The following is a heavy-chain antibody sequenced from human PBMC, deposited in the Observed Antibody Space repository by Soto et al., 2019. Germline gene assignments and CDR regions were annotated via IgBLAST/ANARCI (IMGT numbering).Heavy chain of an antibody. CDR2: ISGDGSAT. V-gene: IGHV3-30*04. J-gene: IGHJ1*01. CDR3: ASEDERSVKGGTCHN. CDR1: GFIFSHYV. D-gene: IGHD3-3*01. Sequence: QVQLVESGGGVVQPAGSLRLSCTASGFIFSHYVFHWVRQNPGTGLEWVVGISGDGSATHYADSEKGRFTISRDNSKNTLTMQMNSLMTGVTAVYSGASEDERSVKGGTCHNWGQGTLVTVSS.